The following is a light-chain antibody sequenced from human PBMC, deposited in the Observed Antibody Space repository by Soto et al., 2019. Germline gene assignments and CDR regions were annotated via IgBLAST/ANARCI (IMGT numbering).Light chain of an antibody. Sequence: EIVMTQSPATLSVSPGERANLSCRVSQSVSSNLAWYQHRPGQAPRLLIYGASTRATDIPARFSGSGSGTEFTLTISSLQSEDFAVYYCQQYNNWPRGTFGQGTKLEIK. CDR3: QQYNNWPRGT. CDR1: QSVSSN. V-gene: IGKV3-15*01. J-gene: IGKJ2*01. CDR2: GAS.